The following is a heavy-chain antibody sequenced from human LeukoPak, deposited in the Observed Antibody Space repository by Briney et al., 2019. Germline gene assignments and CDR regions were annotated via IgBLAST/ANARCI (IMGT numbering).Heavy chain of an antibody. CDR3: ARQLAAAGRGQPPGAFDP. CDR2: INHSGST. J-gene: IGHJ5*02. CDR1: GGSFSGYY. V-gene: IGHV4-34*01. Sequence: PSETLSLTCAVYGGSFSGYYWSWIRQPPGKGLEWIGEINHSGSTNYNPSLKSRVTISVGASKNQFSLKLSSVTAADTAVYYCARQLAAAGRGQPPGAFDPWGQGTLVTVSP. D-gene: IGHD6-13*01.